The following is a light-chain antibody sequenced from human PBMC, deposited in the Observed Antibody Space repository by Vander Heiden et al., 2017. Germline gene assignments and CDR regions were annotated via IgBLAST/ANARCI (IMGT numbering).Light chain of an antibody. CDR1: QSVSSSY. Sequence: VLTQSPGTLSLSPGERATLSCRASQSVSSSYLAWYQQKPGQAPRLLIYGASSRATGIPDRFSGSGSGTDFTLTISRLEPEDFAVYYCQQYGSSPPDTFGQGTKLEIK. V-gene: IGKV3-20*01. CDR2: GAS. J-gene: IGKJ2*01. CDR3: QQYGSSPPDT.